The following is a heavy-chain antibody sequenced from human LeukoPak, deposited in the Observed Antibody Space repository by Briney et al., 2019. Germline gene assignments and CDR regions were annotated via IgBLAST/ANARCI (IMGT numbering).Heavy chain of an antibody. D-gene: IGHD5-12*01. Sequence: ASVKVSCKASGYTFTAYYMHWVRQAPGQGLEWMGWINPDSGGTKYAQKFQDWVTMTRDTSINTAYMELNSLIYDDTAVYYFAPGISGYDSWGPGTQVTVSS. CDR2: INPDSGGT. CDR3: APGISGYDS. CDR1: GYTFTAYY. J-gene: IGHJ4*02. V-gene: IGHV1-2*04.